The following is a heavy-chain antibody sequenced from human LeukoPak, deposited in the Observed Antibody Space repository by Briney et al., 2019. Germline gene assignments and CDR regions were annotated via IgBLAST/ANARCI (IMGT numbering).Heavy chain of an antibody. Sequence: GGSLRLSWAASGFIFSDYGMVWVRQTPGKGLEWVSSIGSSGTTTYYADSVQGRFTISRDNSQNMMYLQTNNLRGEDTAVYYCGKLAKESYIDYWGQGTLVTVSS. V-gene: IGHV3-23*01. J-gene: IGHJ4*02. CDR3: GKLAKESYIDY. CDR2: IGSSGTTT. CDR1: GFIFSDYG.